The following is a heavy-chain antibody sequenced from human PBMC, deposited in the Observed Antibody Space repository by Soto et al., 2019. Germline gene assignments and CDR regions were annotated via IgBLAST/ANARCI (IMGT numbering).Heavy chain of an antibody. CDR3: VRDLHWAFDI. J-gene: IGHJ3*02. CDR1: GFSFSHFS. Sequence: GGSLRLSCAASGFSFSHFSMNWVRQAPGKGLEWISYISGSGSPIDYPASVKGQFTISRDNARNSLYLQMDSLRAEDTAVYYCVRDLHWAFDIWGQGTTVTVSS. D-gene: IGHD1-1*01. CDR2: ISGSGSPI. V-gene: IGHV3-48*01.